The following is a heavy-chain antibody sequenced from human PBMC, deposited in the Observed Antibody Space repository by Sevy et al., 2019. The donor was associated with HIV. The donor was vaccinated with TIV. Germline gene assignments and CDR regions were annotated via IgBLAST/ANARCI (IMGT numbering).Heavy chain of an antibody. CDR2: IRQDGNEI. CDR3: ARRYFDL. V-gene: IGHV3-7*01. J-gene: IGHJ4*02. Sequence: LSLTCAASGFTFDTYWMQWVRQAPGQGLDWVANIRQDGNEIYSADSVKGRLTISRDNAKESLYLQMSNLRVEDTGIYCCARRYFDLWGQGTLVTVSS. CDR1: GFTFDTYW.